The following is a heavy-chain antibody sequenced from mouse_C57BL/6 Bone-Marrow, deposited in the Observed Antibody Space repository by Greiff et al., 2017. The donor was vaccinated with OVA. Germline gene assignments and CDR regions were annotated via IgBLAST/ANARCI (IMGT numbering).Heavy chain of an antibody. CDR2: IYPRSGNT. CDR1: GYTFTSYG. D-gene: IGHD2-10*02. J-gene: IGHJ2*01. V-gene: IGHV1-81*01. CDR3: ARMGYGNYGY. Sequence: QVQLQQSGAELARPGASVKLSCKASGYTFTSYGISWVKQRPGQGLEWIGEIYPRSGNTYYNEKFKGKATLTADKSSSTAYMELRSLTSEDSAVYFCARMGYGNYGYWGQGTTLTVSS.